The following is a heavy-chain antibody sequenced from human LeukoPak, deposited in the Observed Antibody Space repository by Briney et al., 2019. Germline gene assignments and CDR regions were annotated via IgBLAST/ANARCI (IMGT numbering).Heavy chain of an antibody. J-gene: IGHJ4*02. CDR2: ISSSSSYI. Sequence: GGSLRLSCAASGFTFSSYSMNWVRQAPGKGLEWVSYISSSSSYIYYADSVKGRFTISRDNAKNSLYLQMNILRAEDTAVYYCARLPDYDSSGSVDYWGQGTLVTVSS. D-gene: IGHD3-22*01. V-gene: IGHV3-21*01. CDR3: ARLPDYDSSGSVDY. CDR1: GFTFSSYS.